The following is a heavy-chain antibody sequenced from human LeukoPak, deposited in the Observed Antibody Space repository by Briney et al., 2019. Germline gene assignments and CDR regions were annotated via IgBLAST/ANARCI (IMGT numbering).Heavy chain of an antibody. J-gene: IGHJ5*02. D-gene: IGHD5-12*01. CDR1: GYSFTSYW. CDR3: ARHFSGAYDYFDP. V-gene: IGHV5-10-1*01. Sequence: GEWLKISCKGSGYSFTSYWISWVRQMPGKGLEWMARIDPSDSYTSYSPSFQGHVTISTDKSINTAYLQWSSLKASDAAIYYCARHFSGAYDYFDPWGQGTLVTVCS. CDR2: IDPSDSYT.